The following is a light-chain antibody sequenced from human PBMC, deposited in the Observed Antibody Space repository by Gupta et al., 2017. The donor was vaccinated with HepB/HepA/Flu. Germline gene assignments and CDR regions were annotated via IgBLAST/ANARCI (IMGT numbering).Light chain of an antibody. Sequence: EIVLTQSPATLSLSAGERATLSCMASQSVSSYLAWYQQKPGQAPRLLIYDASNRATGIPARFSGSGSGTDFTLTISSLEPEDFAVYYCQQRSNWPTFGEGTRLEIK. CDR2: DAS. CDR3: QQRSNWPT. CDR1: QSVSSY. J-gene: IGKJ5*01. V-gene: IGKV3-11*01.